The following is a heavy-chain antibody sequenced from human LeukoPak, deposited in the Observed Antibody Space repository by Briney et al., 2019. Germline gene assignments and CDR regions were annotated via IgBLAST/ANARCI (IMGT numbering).Heavy chain of an antibody. D-gene: IGHD2-15*01. CDR2: IYYSGST. Sequence: SETLSLTCTVSGGSISSYYWSWIRQPPGKGLEWIGYIYYSGSTYYNPSLKSRVTISVDTSKNQFSLKLSSVTAADTAVYYCARTTEGYCRGRSCYSYYYYMDVWGKGTTVTVSS. CDR3: ARTTEGYCRGRSCYSYYYYMDV. V-gene: IGHV4-59*01. CDR1: GGSISSYY. J-gene: IGHJ6*03.